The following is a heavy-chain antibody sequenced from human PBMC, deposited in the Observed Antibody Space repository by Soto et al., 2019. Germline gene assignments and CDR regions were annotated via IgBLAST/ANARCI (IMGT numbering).Heavy chain of an antibody. J-gene: IGHJ4*02. D-gene: IGHD3-9*01. CDR3: AKLPEYFDWLNVFYFDY. CDR2: ISGSGGST. V-gene: IGHV3-23*01. Sequence: GGSLRLSCAASGFTFSSYAMSWVRQAPGKGLEWVSAISGSGGSTYYADSVKGRFTISRDNSKNTLYLQMNSLRAEDTAVYYCAKLPEYFDWLNVFYFDYWGQGTLVTVSS. CDR1: GFTFSSYA.